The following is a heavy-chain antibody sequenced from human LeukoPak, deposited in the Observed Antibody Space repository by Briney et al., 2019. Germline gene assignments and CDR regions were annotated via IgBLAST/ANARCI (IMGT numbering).Heavy chain of an antibody. Sequence: GGSLRLSCAASGFTFSSCAMSWVRQAPGKGLEWVSAISGSGGSTYFADSVKGRFTISRDNSKNTLYMQMNSLRAEDTAVYYCAVYYYDSSGLGWDYWGQGTLVTVSS. J-gene: IGHJ4*02. D-gene: IGHD3-22*01. CDR2: ISGSGGST. V-gene: IGHV3-23*01. CDR1: GFTFSSCA. CDR3: AVYYYDSSGLGWDY.